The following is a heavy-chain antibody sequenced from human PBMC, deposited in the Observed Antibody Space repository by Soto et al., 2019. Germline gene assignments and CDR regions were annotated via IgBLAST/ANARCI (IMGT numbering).Heavy chain of an antibody. CDR1: GYTFTGYY. J-gene: IGHJ6*02. D-gene: IGHD2-15*01. V-gene: IGHV1-2*02. CDR2: INPNSGGT. CDR3: ARMGGYCSGGSCYSVYYYGMDV. Sequence: ATSVKVSCKASGYTFTGYYMHWVRQAPGKGLEWMGWINPNSGGTNYAQKFQGRVTMTRDTSISTAYMELSRLRSDDTAVYYCARMGGYCSGGSCYSVYYYGMDVWGQGTTVTVSS.